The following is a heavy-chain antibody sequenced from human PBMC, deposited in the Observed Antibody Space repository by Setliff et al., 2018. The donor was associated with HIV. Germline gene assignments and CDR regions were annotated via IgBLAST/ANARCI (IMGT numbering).Heavy chain of an antibody. V-gene: IGHV4-34*01. D-gene: IGHD2-15*01. J-gene: IGHJ6*02. CDR3: ARDEGVVAATETYYYNGLDV. Sequence: PSETLSLTCAVYGGSFSCYYWSWIRQPPGKGLEWIGEINHSGSTNYNPSLKSRVTISVDTSKNQFSLKLSSVTAADTAVYYCARDEGVVAATETYYYNGLDVWGQGTTVTVS. CDR1: GGSFSCYY. CDR2: INHSGST.